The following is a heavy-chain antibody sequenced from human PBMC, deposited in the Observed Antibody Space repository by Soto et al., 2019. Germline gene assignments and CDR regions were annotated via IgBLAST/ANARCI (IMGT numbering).Heavy chain of an antibody. Sequence: PGGSLRLSCAGSGFTFGDSYMSWIRQAPGKGLEWLSYISPGSRYPAYADSVKGRFTISRDNAKRSLYLQMMSLTAEDTAIYYCVRGGGGGLFYTWGQGTMVTVSS. CDR1: GFTFGDSY. CDR2: ISPGSRYP. J-gene: IGHJ4*02. V-gene: IGHV3-11*06. D-gene: IGHD2-15*01. CDR3: VRGGGGGLFYT.